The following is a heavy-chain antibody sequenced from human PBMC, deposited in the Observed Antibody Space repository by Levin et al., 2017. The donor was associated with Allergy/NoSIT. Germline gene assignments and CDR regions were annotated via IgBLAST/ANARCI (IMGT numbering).Heavy chain of an antibody. V-gene: IGHV1-2*02. CDR3: AKLDTMGWNYFDY. CDR1: GYTFTGYY. D-gene: IGHD5-18*01. J-gene: IGHJ4*02. Sequence: GESLKISCKASGYTFTGYYIHWVRQAPGQGLEWMGWINPNNGDTDYAQKFQGRVTMTRDTSITTAYMDLSSLRSDDTAVYYCAKLDTMGWNYFDYWGQGTQVTVSS. CDR2: INPNNGDT.